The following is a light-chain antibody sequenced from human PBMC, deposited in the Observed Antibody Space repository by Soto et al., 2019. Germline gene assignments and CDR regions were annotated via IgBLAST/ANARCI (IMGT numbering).Light chain of an antibody. J-gene: IGKJ3*01. CDR1: QSVSANY. CDR3: QQHGSSPFT. CDR2: GAS. V-gene: IGKV3-20*01. Sequence: EIVLTQSPGTLSLSPGERATLSCRASQSVSANYLAWYQQKAGQAPRLLIYGASTRATGIPDRFSGSGSGTDFTLTSSRLEPEDFAVYFCQQHGSSPFTFGPGTKVDI.